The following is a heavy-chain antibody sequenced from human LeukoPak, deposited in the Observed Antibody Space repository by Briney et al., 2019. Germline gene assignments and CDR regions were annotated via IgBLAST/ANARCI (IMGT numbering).Heavy chain of an antibody. CDR2: INPSGGST. J-gene: IGHJ4*02. Sequence: ASVKVSCKASGYTFTSYYMHWVRRAPGQGLEWIGIINPSGGSTSYAQKFQGRVTMTRDTSTSTVYMELSSLRSEDTAVYYCARLYGGYYYYFDYWGQGTLVTVSS. V-gene: IGHV1-46*01. D-gene: IGHD3-22*01. CDR1: GYTFTSYY. CDR3: ARLYGGYYYYFDY.